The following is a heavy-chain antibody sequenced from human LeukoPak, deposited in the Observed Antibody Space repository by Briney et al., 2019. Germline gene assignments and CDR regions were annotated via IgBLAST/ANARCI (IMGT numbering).Heavy chain of an antibody. CDR2: ISYDGSNK. J-gene: IGHJ4*02. Sequence: PGGSLRLSCAASGFTFSSYGMHWVRQAPGKGLEWVAVISYDGSNKYYADSVKGRFTISRDNSKNTLYLQMNSLRAEDTAVYYCAKSLGYYFDYWGQGTLDTVSS. CDR3: AKSLGYYFDY. D-gene: IGHD3-16*01. V-gene: IGHV3-30*18. CDR1: GFTFSSYG.